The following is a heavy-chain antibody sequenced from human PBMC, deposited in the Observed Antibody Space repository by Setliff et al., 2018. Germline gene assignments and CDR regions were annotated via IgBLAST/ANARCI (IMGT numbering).Heavy chain of an antibody. CDR2: INHSGST. J-gene: IGHJ6*02. CDR1: GASFSDYY. D-gene: IGHD3-3*01. V-gene: IGHV4-34*01. Sequence: SETLSLTCTVYGASFSDYYWGWIRQPPGKGLEWIAEINHSGSTNYNPSLKSRVTISVDTSKNQFSLKLRSVTAADTAVYYCARLSWNGLRYYGLDVWGQGTLVTVSS. CDR3: ARLSWNGLRYYGLDV.